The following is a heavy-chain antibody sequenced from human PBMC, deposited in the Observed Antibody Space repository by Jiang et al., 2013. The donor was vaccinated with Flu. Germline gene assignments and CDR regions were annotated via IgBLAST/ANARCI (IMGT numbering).Heavy chain of an antibody. CDR2: IYPGDSDT. V-gene: IGHV5-51*01. CDR1: GYSFTSYW. Sequence: KKPGESLKISCKGSGYSFTSYWIGWVRQMPGKGLEWMGIIYPGDSDTRYSPSFQGQVTISVDKSISTAYLQWSSLKASDTAMYYCARHTGTSSYYYGMDVWGQGTTVTVSS. J-gene: IGHJ6*02. CDR3: ARHTGTSSYYYGMDV. D-gene: IGHD2-2*01.